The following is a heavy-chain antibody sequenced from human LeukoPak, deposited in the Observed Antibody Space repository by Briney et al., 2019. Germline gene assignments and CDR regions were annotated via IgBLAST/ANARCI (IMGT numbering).Heavy chain of an antibody. CDR1: GGTFSSYA. D-gene: IGHD1-1*01. Sequence: ASVKVSCKASGGTFSSYAISWVRQAPGQGLEWMGGIIPIFGTANYAQKFQGRVTITTDESTSTAYMELSSLRSEDTAVHYCARSELEAHYFDYWGQGTLVTVSS. V-gene: IGHV1-69*05. CDR2: IIPIFGTA. CDR3: ARSELEAHYFDY. J-gene: IGHJ4*02.